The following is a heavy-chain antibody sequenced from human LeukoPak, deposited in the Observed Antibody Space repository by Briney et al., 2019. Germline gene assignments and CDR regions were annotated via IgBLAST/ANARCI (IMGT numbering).Heavy chain of an antibody. Sequence: PSETLSLTCTVSGGSISSYYWSWIRQPPGKGLEWIGYIYYSGSTNYNPSLKSRDTISVDTSKNQFSLKLSSVTAADTAVYYCATFPRSSSWYYFDYWGQGTLVTVSS. V-gene: IGHV4-59*01. D-gene: IGHD6-13*01. CDR3: ATFPRSSSWYYFDY. J-gene: IGHJ4*02. CDR2: IYYSGST. CDR1: GGSISSYY.